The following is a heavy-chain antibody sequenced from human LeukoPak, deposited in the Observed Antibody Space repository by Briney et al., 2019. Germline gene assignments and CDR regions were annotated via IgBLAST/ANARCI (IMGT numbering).Heavy chain of an antibody. J-gene: IGHJ4*02. CDR1: GFTFSSYA. CDR3: ASSGRGAPFDY. CDR2: ISYDGSNK. V-gene: IGHV3-30-3*01. Sequence: PGGSLRPSCAASGFTFSSYAMHWVRQAPGKGLEWVAVISYDGSNKYYADSVKGRFTISRDNSKNTLYLQMDSLRAEDTAVYYCASSGRGAPFDYWGQGTLGTVSP. D-gene: IGHD2-15*01.